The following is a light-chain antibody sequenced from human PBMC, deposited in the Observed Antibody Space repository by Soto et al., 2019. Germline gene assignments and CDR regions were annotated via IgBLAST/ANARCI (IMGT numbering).Light chain of an antibody. CDR2: GVS. CDR3: QQYGVPPFN. Sequence: EIVLTQSPGDLSLSPGEGATLSCRASQAVISGYLAWYQQKPGQAPRLLMYGVSSRPPGISDRFSGSGSGTEFTLTITRLEHEDFALYYCQQYGVPPFNFGQGTKLQIK. CDR1: QAVISGY. J-gene: IGKJ2*01. V-gene: IGKV3-20*01.